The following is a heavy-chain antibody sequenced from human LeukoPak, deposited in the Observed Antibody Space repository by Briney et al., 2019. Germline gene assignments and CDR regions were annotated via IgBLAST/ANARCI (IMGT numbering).Heavy chain of an antibody. CDR1: GFTFRNYA. J-gene: IGHJ4*02. CDR3: AKDSNTPGYFDY. CDR2: ISGSGSST. Sequence: PGGSLRLSCAASGFTFRNYAMNWVRQAPGKGLEWVSRISGSGSSTNYADSVKGRFTISRDNFKNTLYLQMTSLRAEDTAIYYCAKDSNTPGYFDYWGQGIPVTVSS. D-gene: IGHD2/OR15-2a*01. V-gene: IGHV3-23*01.